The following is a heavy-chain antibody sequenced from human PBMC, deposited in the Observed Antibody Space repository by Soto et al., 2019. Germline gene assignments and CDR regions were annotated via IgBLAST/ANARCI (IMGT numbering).Heavy chain of an antibody. CDR2: ISYDGSNK. CDR3: AKGPVGATPDDY. V-gene: IGHV3-30*18. J-gene: IGHJ4*02. CDR1: GFTFSSYG. Sequence: PGGSLRLSCAASGFTFSSYGMHWVRQAPGKGLEWVAVISYDGSNKYYADSVKGRFTISRDNSKNTLYLQMNSLRAEDTAVYYCAKGPVGATPDDYWGQGXPVTVPS. D-gene: IGHD1-26*01.